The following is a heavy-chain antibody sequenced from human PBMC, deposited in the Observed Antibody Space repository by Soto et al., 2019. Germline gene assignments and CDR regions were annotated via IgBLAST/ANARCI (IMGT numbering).Heavy chain of an antibody. CDR3: AKKLSSGIRSEYFQH. CDR1: GFTFSSYA. Sequence: EVQLLESGGGLVQPGGSLRLSCAASGFTFSSYAMSWVRQAPGKGLEWVSAISGSGGSTYYADSVKGRFTISRDNSKTTLYLQMNSLRAEDTAVYYCAKKLSSGIRSEYFQHWGQGTLVTVSS. D-gene: IGHD6-19*01. CDR2: ISGSGGST. J-gene: IGHJ1*01. V-gene: IGHV3-23*01.